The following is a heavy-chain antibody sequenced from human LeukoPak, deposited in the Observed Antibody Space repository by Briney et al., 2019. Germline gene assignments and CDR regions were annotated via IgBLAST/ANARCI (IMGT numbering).Heavy chain of an antibody. CDR3: ARAYCGGDCYSGEFDY. D-gene: IGHD2-21*02. J-gene: IGHJ4*02. CDR1: GFPFNSYG. CDR2: IRYDGSTK. V-gene: IGHV3-30*02. Sequence: PGGSLRLSCAASGFPFNSYGIHWVRQAPGKGLEWVSFIRYDGSTKYYTDSVRGRFTISRDNTKNTLYLQMNSLRAEDTAVYYCARAYCGGDCYSGEFDYWGQGTLVTVSS.